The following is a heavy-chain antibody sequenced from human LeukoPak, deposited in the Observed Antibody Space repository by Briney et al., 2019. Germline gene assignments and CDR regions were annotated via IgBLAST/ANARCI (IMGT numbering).Heavy chain of an antibody. D-gene: IGHD3-3*01. Sequence: GGSLRLSCAASGFTFSTYWMHWVRQAPGKGLVWVSRIKSDGSTDYADSVKGRFTISRDNAKNTLSLQMNSLRPEDTGVYYCARAPSEIGGYYPEYFRHWGQGTLVTVSS. CDR3: ARAPSEIGGYYPEYFRH. J-gene: IGHJ1*01. CDR1: GFTFSTYW. V-gene: IGHV3-74*01. CDR2: IKSDGST.